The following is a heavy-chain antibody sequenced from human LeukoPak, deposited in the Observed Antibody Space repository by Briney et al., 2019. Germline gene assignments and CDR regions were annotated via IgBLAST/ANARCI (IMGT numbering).Heavy chain of an antibody. D-gene: IGHD2-21*02. CDR2: IRSKHDSYAT. CDR3: TRLWGDCGGDCYSRDY. Sequence: GGSLRLSCAASGFTFSGSTMHWVRQASGKGLEWAGRIRSKHDSYATAYGASVKGRFTISRDDSKNTAYLQMNSLKIEDTAVYYCTRLWGDCGGDCYSRDYWGQGTLVTVSS. CDR1: GFTFSGST. J-gene: IGHJ4*02. V-gene: IGHV3-73*01.